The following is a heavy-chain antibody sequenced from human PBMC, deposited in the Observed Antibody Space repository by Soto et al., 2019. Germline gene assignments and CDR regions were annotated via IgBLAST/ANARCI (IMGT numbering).Heavy chain of an antibody. J-gene: IGHJ5*02. V-gene: IGHV4-34*01. D-gene: IGHD6-6*01. CDR1: ERSYSGGD. CDR2: INHSGST. CDR3: ARGGNLVPPTVNWFDP. Sequence: NPSETLPLSGVVYERSYSGGDWSWIRQPPGKGLEWIGEINHSGSTNYNPSLKSRVTISVDTSKNQFSLKLSSVTAADTAVYYCARGGNLVPPTVNWFDPWGQGTLVTVSS.